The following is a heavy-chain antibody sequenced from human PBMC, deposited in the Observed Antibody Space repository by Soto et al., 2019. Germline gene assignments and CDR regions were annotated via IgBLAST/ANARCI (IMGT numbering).Heavy chain of an antibody. V-gene: IGHV1-69*01. D-gene: IGHD5-18*01. CDR1: RDTFSSSG. Sequence: QVRLEQSGAEMKKPGSSVKVSCKASRDTFSSSGFRWVRRAPGQGLEWMGGFIPIFGTANYALNFQGRVSITADESTGMVYMDLSSLRSDDTAVYYCARSGYRYGPIFDWGQGTLVSVSS. CDR3: ARSGYRYGPIFD. CDR2: FIPIFGTA. J-gene: IGHJ4*02.